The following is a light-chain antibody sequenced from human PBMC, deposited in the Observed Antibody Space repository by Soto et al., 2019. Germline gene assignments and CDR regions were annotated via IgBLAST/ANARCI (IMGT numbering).Light chain of an antibody. J-gene: IGKJ2*01. CDR2: DAS. CDR3: QQRSNWLYT. CDR1: QSVSSY. Sequence: EIVLTQSPATLSLSPGERATLSCRASQSVSSYLAWYQQTPGQAPRRLIYDASHRATGIPARFSGSGSGTDFTLTISSLEPEDFAVYYCQQRSNWLYTFGQGTKLEIK. V-gene: IGKV3-11*01.